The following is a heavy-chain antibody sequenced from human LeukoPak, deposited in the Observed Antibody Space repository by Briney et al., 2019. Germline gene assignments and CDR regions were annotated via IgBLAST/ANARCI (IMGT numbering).Heavy chain of an antibody. CDR1: GFTFSSYA. D-gene: IGHD3-22*01. CDR2: ISYDGSNK. CDR3: ARAPYDSSGYYYVALDY. Sequence: PGGSLRLSCAASGFTFSSYAMHWVRQAPGKGLEWVAVISYDGSNKYYADSVKGRFTISRDNSKNTLYLQMNSLRAEDTAVYYCARAPYDSSGYYYVALDYWGQGTLVTVSS. J-gene: IGHJ4*02. V-gene: IGHV3-30-3*01.